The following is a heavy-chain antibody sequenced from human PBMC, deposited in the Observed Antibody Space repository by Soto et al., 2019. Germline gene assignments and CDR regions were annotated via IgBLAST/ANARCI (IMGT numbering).Heavy chain of an antibody. D-gene: IGHD1-26*01. Sequence: SETLSLTCAVSGGSISSGGYSWSWIRQPPGKGLEWIGYIYHSGSTYYNPSLKSRVTISVDTSKNQFSLKLRSVTAADTAVYYCVKGGSSKFDPWGQGTLVTVSS. CDR1: GGSISSGGYS. CDR2: IYHSGST. CDR3: VKGGSSKFDP. V-gene: IGHV4-30-2*02. J-gene: IGHJ5*02.